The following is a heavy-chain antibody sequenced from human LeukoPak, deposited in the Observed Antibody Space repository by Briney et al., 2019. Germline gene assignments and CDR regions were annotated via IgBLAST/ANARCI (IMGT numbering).Heavy chain of an antibody. CDR2: ISAYNGNT. J-gene: IGHJ6*02. D-gene: IGHD4-17*01. Sequence: ASVRVSCKASGYTFTSYGISWVRQAPGKGLEWMGWISAYNGNTNYAQKLQGRVTMTTDTSTSTAYMELRSLRSDGTAVYYCARDPPITATGYYYGMDVWGQGTTVTVSS. CDR1: GYTFTSYG. CDR3: ARDPPITATGYYYGMDV. V-gene: IGHV1-18*01.